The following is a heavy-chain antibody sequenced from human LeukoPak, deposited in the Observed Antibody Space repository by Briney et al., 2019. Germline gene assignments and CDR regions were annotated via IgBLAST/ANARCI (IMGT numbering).Heavy chain of an antibody. CDR2: IIPIFGTA. Sequence: GASVKASCKASGGTFSSYAISWVRQAPGQGLEWMGGIIPIFGTANYAQKFQGRVTITADESTSTAYMELSSLRSEDTAVYYCARDYGSGSPMDYWGQGTLVTVSS. CDR3: ARDYGSGSPMDY. D-gene: IGHD3-10*01. V-gene: IGHV1-69*13. J-gene: IGHJ4*02. CDR1: GGTFSSYA.